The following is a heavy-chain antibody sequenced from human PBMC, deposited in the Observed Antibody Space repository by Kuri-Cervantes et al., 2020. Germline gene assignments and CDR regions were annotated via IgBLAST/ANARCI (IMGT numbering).Heavy chain of an antibody. Sequence: GGSLRLSCAASGFTFSSYAMHWVRQAPGKGLEWVAVISYDGSNKYYADSVKGRFTISRDNSKNTLYLQMNSLRAEDTAVYYCARDSWELPPLGHPGHLDYWGQGTRVTRYS. V-gene: IGHV3-30-3*01. J-gene: IGHJ4*02. CDR1: GFTFSSYA. D-gene: IGHD1-26*01. CDR2: ISYDGSNK. CDR3: ARDSWELPPLGHPGHLDY.